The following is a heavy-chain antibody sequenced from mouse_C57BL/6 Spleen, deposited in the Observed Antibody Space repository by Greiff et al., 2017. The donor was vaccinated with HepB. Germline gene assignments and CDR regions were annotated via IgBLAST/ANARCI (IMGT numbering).Heavy chain of an antibody. D-gene: IGHD1-1*01. CDR3: ARGRLERYYAWFAY. CDR2: IDPSDSYT. V-gene: IGHV1-69*01. CDR1: GYTFTSYW. Sequence: QVQLQQPGAELVMPGASVKLSCKASGYTFTSYWMHWVKQRPGQGLEWIGEIDPSDSYTNYNQKFKGKSTLTVDKSSSTAYMQLSSLTSEDSAVYYCARGRLERYYAWFAYWGQGTLVTVSA. J-gene: IGHJ3*01.